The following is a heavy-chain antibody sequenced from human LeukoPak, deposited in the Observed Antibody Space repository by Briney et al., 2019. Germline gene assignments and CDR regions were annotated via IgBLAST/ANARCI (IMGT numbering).Heavy chain of an antibody. CDR3: ARRITMVRGVIGAWFDP. CDR2: IYYSGST. D-gene: IGHD3-10*01. CDR1: GGSISSYY. V-gene: IGHV4-59*12. Sequence: SETLSLTCTVSGGSISSYYWSWIRQPPGKGLEWIGYIYYSGSTNYNPSLKSRVTISVDTSKNQFSLKLTSVTAADTAVYYCARRITMVRGVIGAWFDPWGQGTLVTVSS. J-gene: IGHJ5*02.